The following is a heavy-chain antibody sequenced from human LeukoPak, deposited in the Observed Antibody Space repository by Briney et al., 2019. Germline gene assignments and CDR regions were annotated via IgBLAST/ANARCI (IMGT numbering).Heavy chain of an antibody. CDR2: IIPIFGTA. CDR1: GGTFSSYA. Sequence: ASVKVSCKASGGTFSSYAISWVRQAPGQGLEWMGGIIPIFGTANYAQKFQGRVTITTDESTSTAYMELSSLRSEDTAVYYCARVPGSAPPPYYYYYMDVWGKGTTVTVSS. J-gene: IGHJ6*03. D-gene: IGHD3-10*01. V-gene: IGHV1-69*05. CDR3: ARVPGSAPPPYYYYYMDV.